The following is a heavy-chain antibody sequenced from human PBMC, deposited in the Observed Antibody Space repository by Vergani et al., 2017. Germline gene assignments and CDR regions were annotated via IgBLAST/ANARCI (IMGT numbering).Heavy chain of an antibody. CDR2: VLFDGSNE. V-gene: IGHV3-30*02. D-gene: IGHD2-21*01. CDR1: GFTFNRYG. CDR3: ARDLAYCHEGSCAL. J-gene: IGHJ4*02. Sequence: QVQLVQSGGGVVQPGGSLRLSCVASGFTFNRYGMQWVRQAPGKGLEWVAYVLFDGSNEYYADSVTGRFIVSRDNSNDALYLQMNSLRTDDTAVYYCARDLAYCHEGSCALWGQGSVVTVSS.